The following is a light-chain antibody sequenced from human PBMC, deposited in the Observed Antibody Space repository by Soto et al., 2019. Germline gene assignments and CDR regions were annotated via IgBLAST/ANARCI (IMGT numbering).Light chain of an antibody. V-gene: IGLV2-23*02. CDR2: EVS. J-gene: IGLJ1*01. CDR1: SSDVGSYNL. Sequence: QSALTQPASVSGSPGQSITISCTGTSSDVGSYNLVSWYPQHPGKAPKLMIYEVSKRPSGVSNRFSGSKSGNTASLTIAGLQAEDEADYYCCSYAGSSTYYVFGPGTKVTVL. CDR3: CSYAGSSTYYV.